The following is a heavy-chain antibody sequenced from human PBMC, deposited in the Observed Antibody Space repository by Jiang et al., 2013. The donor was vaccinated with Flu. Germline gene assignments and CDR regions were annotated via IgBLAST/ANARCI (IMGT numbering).Heavy chain of an antibody. V-gene: IGHV2-70*11. CDR2: IDWDDDK. Sequence: KPTQTLTLTCTFSGFSLSTSGMCVSWIRQPPGKALEWLARIDWDDDKYYSTSLKTRLTISKDTSKNQVVLTMTNMDPVDTATYYCARDVDIVATKGFLYYYGMDVWGKGTTVTVSS. CDR3: ARDVDIVATKGFLYYYGMDV. CDR1: GFSLSTSGMC. J-gene: IGHJ6*04. D-gene: IGHD5-12*01.